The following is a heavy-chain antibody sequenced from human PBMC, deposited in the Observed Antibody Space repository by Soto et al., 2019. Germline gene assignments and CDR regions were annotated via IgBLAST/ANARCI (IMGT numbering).Heavy chain of an antibody. Sequence: ASVKASCKASGYTFTSYAIHWVRQAPGQRLEWMGWINAGNGNTKYSQKFQGRVTITRDTSASTAYMELSSLRYEDTAVYYCAIAPGSGGMDVWGRGTLVTVSS. CDR2: INAGNGNT. V-gene: IGHV1-3*01. CDR3: AIAPGSGGMDV. D-gene: IGHD1-20*01. CDR1: GYTFTSYA. J-gene: IGHJ2*01.